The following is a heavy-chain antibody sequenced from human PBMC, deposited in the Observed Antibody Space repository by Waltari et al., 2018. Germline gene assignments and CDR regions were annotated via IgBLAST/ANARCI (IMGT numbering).Heavy chain of an antibody. J-gene: IGHJ3*02. D-gene: IGHD3-10*01. Sequence: QVQLQESGPGLVKPSETLSLTCTVSGVSMGGHYWVWIRQPPGKGLEWVGYVHHSGNTKYNPTLKSRVSMSIDTSNNQFSLSLTSLTTADTAVYYCAREGDGDKGSAFDIWGHGTMVTVSS. CDR2: VHHSGNT. CDR3: AREGDGDKGSAFDI. V-gene: IGHV4-59*11. CDR1: GVSMGGHY.